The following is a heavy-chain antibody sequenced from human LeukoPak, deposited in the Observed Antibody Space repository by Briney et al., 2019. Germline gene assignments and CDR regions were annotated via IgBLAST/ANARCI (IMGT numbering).Heavy chain of an antibody. CDR3: ARGALRYSDY. CDR1: GFTFGSYT. J-gene: IGHJ4*02. Sequence: GGSLRLSCAASGFTFGSYTMNWVRQAPGKGLEWVSSISSSSSAIYYAASVKGRFTISRDNAKNSLYLQMNSLRDEDTAVYYCARGALRYSDYWGQGTLVTVSS. D-gene: IGHD3-9*01. V-gene: IGHV3-48*02. CDR2: ISSSSSAI.